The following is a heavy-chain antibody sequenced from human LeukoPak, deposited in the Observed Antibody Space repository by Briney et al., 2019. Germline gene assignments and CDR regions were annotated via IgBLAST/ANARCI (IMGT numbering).Heavy chain of an antibody. Sequence: PGGSLRLSCAASVFTFSNYWMHWVRQAPGKGLVWVSRMNSDGSSTSYGDFVKGRFAISRDNAKNTLYLQMNSLGPEDTAVYHCARRYRWANWYFDLWGRGTLVTVSS. CDR1: VFTFSNYW. V-gene: IGHV3-74*01. D-gene: IGHD2-2*02. CDR3: ARRYRWANWYFDL. J-gene: IGHJ2*01. CDR2: MNSDGSST.